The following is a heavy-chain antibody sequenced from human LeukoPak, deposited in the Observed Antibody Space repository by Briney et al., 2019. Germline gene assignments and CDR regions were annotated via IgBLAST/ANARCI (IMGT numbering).Heavy chain of an antibody. D-gene: IGHD2-2*01. CDR2: ISGSGGTT. CDR3: AKDGPASGDY. J-gene: IGHJ4*02. Sequence: GSLRLSCVASGFTFRTYAMSWVRQAPGKGLEWVSGISGSGGTTYYADSVKGRFTISRDNSKNTLYLQMNSLRAGDTAVYYCAKDGPASGDYWGQGTLVTVSS. CDR1: GFTFRTYA. V-gene: IGHV3-23*01.